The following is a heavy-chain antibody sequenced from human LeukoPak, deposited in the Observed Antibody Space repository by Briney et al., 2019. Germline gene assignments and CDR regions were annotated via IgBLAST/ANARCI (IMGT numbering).Heavy chain of an antibody. J-gene: IGHJ2*01. CDR2: IYQSGST. CDR1: GYSISSGYY. Sequence: SETLSLTCTVSGYSISSGYYWGWIRQPPGKGLEWIGSIYQSGSTFYNPSLKSRATISVDSSKNQFSLKLTSVTAADTAMYYCASPRDVVVAVAATSGYFDLWGRGTLVSVSS. D-gene: IGHD2-15*01. CDR3: ASPRDVVVAVAATSGYFDL. V-gene: IGHV4-38-2*02.